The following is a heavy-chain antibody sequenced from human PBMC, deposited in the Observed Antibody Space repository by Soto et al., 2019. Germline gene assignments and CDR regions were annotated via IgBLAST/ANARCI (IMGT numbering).Heavy chain of an antibody. CDR1: GGSISSSRYY. J-gene: IGHJ3*02. CDR3: ARRGGEMATIHEAFDI. D-gene: IGHD5-12*01. V-gene: IGHV4-39*01. CDR2: IYYSGST. Sequence: SETLSLTCTVSGGSISSSRYYWGWIRQPPGKGLEWIGSIYYSGSTYYNPSLKSRVTISVDTSKNQFSLKLSSVTAADTAVYYCARRGGEMATIHEAFDIWGQGTRVT.